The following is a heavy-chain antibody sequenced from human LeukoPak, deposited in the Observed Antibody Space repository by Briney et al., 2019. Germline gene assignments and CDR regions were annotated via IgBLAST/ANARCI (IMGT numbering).Heavy chain of an antibody. J-gene: IGHJ4*02. Sequence: GESLKISWKGSGYSLTSYWIGWVRQMPGKGLEWMGIIYPGDSDTRYSPSFQGQVTISADKSISTAYLQWSSLKASDTAKYYCAASVEMAKIAFDSWGQGTLVTVSS. D-gene: IGHD5-24*01. CDR1: GYSLTSYW. CDR2: IYPGDSDT. V-gene: IGHV5-51*01. CDR3: AASVEMAKIAFDS.